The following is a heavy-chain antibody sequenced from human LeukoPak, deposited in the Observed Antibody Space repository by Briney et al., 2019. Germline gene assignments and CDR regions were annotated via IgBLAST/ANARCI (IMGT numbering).Heavy chain of an antibody. CDR3: ARHRTYYDILTGYKPYYFDY. Sequence: SQTLSLTCAISGDSVSSNSAAWNWIRQSPSRGLEWLGRTYYRSKWYNDYAVSVKSRITINPDTSKNQFSLKLSSVTAADTAVYYCARHRTYYDILTGYKPYYFDYWGQGTLVTVSS. V-gene: IGHV6-1*01. J-gene: IGHJ4*02. CDR2: TYYRSKWYN. CDR1: GDSVSSNSAA. D-gene: IGHD3-9*01.